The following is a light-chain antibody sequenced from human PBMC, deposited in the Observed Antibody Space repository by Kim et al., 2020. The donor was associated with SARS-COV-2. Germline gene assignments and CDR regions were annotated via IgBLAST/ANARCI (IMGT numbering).Light chain of an antibody. V-gene: IGLV10-54*02. CDR3: SALDSSLRV. Sequence: GMTQTYPPRSTSNGNIVGNQGAAWLQQRPGHPPKLLSYRNNNRPSGISERFSASRSGNTASLTITGLQPKDEADYYCSALDSSLRVFGGGTQLTVL. CDR2: RNN. CDR1: GNIVGNQG. J-gene: IGLJ3*02.